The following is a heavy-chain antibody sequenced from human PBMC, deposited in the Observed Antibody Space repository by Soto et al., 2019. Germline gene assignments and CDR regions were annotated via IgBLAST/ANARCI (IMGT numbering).Heavy chain of an antibody. CDR3: ARGPYADY. Sequence: KPSETLSLTCSVSGGSINSSSYFWGWVRQPPGKGLEWIGSIYYSGSTYYNPSLRSRVTISVDTSKNQFSLKLSSVTAADTAVYYCARGPYADYWGQGTLVTVSS. CDR1: GGSINSSSYF. J-gene: IGHJ4*02. D-gene: IGHD2-2*01. V-gene: IGHV4-39*01. CDR2: IYYSGST.